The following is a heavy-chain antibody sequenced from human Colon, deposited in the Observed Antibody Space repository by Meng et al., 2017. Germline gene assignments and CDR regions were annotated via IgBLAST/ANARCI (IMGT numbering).Heavy chain of an antibody. Sequence: VPLQGSGPGLVGHSETRLLTCKFPVCSVSSASKYWSWIRQPPGKGLEWIGLIHYSGSRNYNPSLKSRVTMSVDTSKNQVSLRLTSVTAADTAVYYCARFYGSGTFEVHDYWGQGTLVTVSS. CDR1: VCSVSSASKY. D-gene: IGHD3-10*01. CDR2: IHYSGSR. J-gene: IGHJ4*02. CDR3: ARFYGSGTFEVHDY. V-gene: IGHV4-61*01.